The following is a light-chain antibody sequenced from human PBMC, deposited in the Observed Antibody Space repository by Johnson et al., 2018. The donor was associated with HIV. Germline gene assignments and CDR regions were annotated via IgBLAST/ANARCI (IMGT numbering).Light chain of an antibody. CDR1: SSNIGNNY. V-gene: IGLV1-51*01. Sequence: QSVLTQPPSVSAAPGQKVTISCSGSSSNIGNNYVSWYQQLPGTAPKLLIYDNNKRPSGIPDRFSGSKSGTYATLGITGLQTGDEADYYCGTWDSSLSVLYVFGTGTKVTVL. J-gene: IGLJ1*01. CDR3: GTWDSSLSVLYV. CDR2: DNN.